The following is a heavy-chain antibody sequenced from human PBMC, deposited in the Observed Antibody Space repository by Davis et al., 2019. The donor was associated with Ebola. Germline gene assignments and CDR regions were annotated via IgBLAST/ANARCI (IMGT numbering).Heavy chain of an antibody. D-gene: IGHD3-3*01. Sequence: GGSLRLSCAASGFTFSNYGLHWVRQAPGKGLEWVAVISYDGSNKYYAGSVKGRFTVSRDNSKKTMYLQMNSLRAEDTAVYYCARSGLSFGVVKYHYGMDVWGKGTTVTVSS. V-gene: IGHV3-30*03. CDR2: ISYDGSNK. CDR1: GFTFSNYG. CDR3: ARSGLSFGVVKYHYGMDV. J-gene: IGHJ6*04.